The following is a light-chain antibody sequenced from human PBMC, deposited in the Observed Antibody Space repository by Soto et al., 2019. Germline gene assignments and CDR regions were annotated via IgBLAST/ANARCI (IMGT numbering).Light chain of an antibody. CDR3: GSWDSILSAYV. CDR2: DDN. Sequence: VLTQPPSVSAAPGQKVTISCSGSSSNIGGNSVSWYQQLPGTAPKLLIYDDNNRPTGISDRFYGSKSGTSASMGITGFQTGDEADYYCGSWDSILSAYVFGTGTKVTVL. J-gene: IGLJ1*01. CDR1: SSNIGGNS. V-gene: IGLV1-51*01.